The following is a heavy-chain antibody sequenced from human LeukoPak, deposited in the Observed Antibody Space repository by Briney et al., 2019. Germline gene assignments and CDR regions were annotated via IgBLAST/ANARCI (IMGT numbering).Heavy chain of an antibody. D-gene: IGHD1-7*01. Sequence: PSQTLSLTCAISGDGVSSNSAAWNWIRQSPSRGLEWLGRTYYRSNWYNDYAVSVKSRITIYPDTSKNQFSLQLDSVAPADTAVYYCARGTGTFDYWGQGTLVTVSS. CDR1: GDGVSSNSAA. CDR3: ARGTGTFDY. CDR2: TYYRSNWYN. J-gene: IGHJ4*02. V-gene: IGHV6-1*01.